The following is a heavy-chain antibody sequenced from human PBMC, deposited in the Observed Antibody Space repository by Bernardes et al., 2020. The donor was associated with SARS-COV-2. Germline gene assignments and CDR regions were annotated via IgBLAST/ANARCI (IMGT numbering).Heavy chain of an antibody. V-gene: IGHV3-33*01. Sequence: VEPLFLSCAASGFTFSSSGMHWVRQAPGPGLAWVAFIWYDGSNKNYADSVKGRFAISRDNSKNTLYLQMNSLRAEDTAVYYCARDAYYYDRSGYYWGKYDYYGMDVWGQGTTVTGSS. CDR3: ARDAYYYDRSGYYWGKYDYYGMDV. J-gene: IGHJ6*02. CDR1: GFTFSSSG. D-gene: IGHD3-22*01. CDR2: IWYDGSNK.